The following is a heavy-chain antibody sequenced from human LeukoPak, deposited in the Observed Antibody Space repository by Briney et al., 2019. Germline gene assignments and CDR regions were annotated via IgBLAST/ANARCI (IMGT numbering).Heavy chain of an antibody. V-gene: IGHV1-2*02. J-gene: IGHJ1*01. CDR3: ARHTDDLGYFQH. CDR2: LNPNTGVT. CDR1: GYIFTDYY. Sequence: ASVKVSCKASGYIFTDYYIHWVRQAPGQGLEWMGWLNPNTGVTKYAEKFQGRVTMTRETSITTAYMEVTRLRSDDTAVYYCARHTDDLGYFQHWGQGTLVTVSS. D-gene: IGHD3-16*01.